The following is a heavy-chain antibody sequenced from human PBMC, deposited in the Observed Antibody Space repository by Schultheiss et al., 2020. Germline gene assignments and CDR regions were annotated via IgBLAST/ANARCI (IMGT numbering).Heavy chain of an antibody. CDR3: ARQRFLEWLSSFDD. V-gene: IGHV3-30-3*01. CDR2: ISYDGSNK. Sequence: GGSLRLSCAASGFTFSSYAMHWVRQAPGKGLEWVAVISYDGSNKYYADSVKGRFTISRDNSKNTLYLQMNSLRAEDTAVYYCARQRFLEWLSSFDDWGQGNLGTVSS. CDR1: GFTFSSYA. D-gene: IGHD3-3*01. J-gene: IGHJ4*02.